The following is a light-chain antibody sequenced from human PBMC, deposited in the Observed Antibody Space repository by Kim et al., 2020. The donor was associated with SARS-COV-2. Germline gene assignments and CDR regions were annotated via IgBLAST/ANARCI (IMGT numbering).Light chain of an antibody. CDR1: QGMSGY. V-gene: IGKV1-9*01. J-gene: IGKJ2*01. CDR3: QQLNSYPPT. CDR2: AAS. Sequence: SAAGGDRVTITCRTSQGMSGYLAWFQQQPGKAPKLLIYAASTWEGGVPSRFSGSGSGTEFTLTIGSLQPEDFATYYCQQLNSYPPTFGQGNKLEI.